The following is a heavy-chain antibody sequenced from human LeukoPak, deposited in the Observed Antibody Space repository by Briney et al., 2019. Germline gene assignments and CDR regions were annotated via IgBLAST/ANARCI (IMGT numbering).Heavy chain of an antibody. CDR3: ARISGSPPDY. CDR1: GFPFSSYS. CDR2: ISSSSSYI. Sequence: GSLRLSCAASGFPFSSYSMNWVRQAPGKGLEWVSSISSSSSYIYYADSVKGRSTISRDNAKNSLYLQMNSLRAEDTAVYYCARISGSPPDYWGQGTLVTVSS. V-gene: IGHV3-21*01. J-gene: IGHJ4*02. D-gene: IGHD6-25*01.